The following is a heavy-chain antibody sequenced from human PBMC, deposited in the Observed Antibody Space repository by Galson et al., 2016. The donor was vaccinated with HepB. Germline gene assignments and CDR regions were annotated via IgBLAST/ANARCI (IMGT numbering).Heavy chain of an antibody. CDR1: GGSFSGYY. J-gene: IGHJ5*02. Sequence: SETLSLTCAVYGGSFSGYYWSWIRQPPRKGLEWIGEINDSGSTGDNPSLQSRLSMSIDTSKNQFTMRLRAVTAADTAVYYCAKGTPSSGYYRYNWFDPWGQGTLVTVSS. CDR3: AKGTPSSGYYRYNWFDP. CDR2: INDSGST. V-gene: IGHV4-34*01. D-gene: IGHD3-22*01.